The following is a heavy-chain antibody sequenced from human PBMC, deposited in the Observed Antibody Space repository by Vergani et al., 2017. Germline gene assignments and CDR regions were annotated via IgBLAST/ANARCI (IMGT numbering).Heavy chain of an antibody. Sequence: QVQLQQWGAGLLKPSETLSLTCAVYGGSFSGYYWSWIRQPPGKGLELIGEINHSGSTNYNPSLKSQVTISVDTAKNQFSLKLSSVTAADTAVYYCARARYCSSTSCYTRWFDPWGQGTLVTVSS. J-gene: IGHJ5*02. CDR3: ARARYCSSTSCYTRWFDP. D-gene: IGHD2-2*02. CDR2: INHSGST. CDR1: GGSFSGYY. V-gene: IGHV4-34*01.